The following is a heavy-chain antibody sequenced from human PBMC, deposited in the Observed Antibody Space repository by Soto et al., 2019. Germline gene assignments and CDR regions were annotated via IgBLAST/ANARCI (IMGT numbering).Heavy chain of an antibody. J-gene: IGHJ4*02. CDR3: AKRMTTVTTLDY. Sequence: QLQLQESGSGLVKPSQTLSLTCAVSGGSISSGGYSWSWIRQPPGKGLEWIGYIYHSGSTYYNPSLKSRVTISVDRAKKQFSLKLSSVTAADTAVYYCAKRMTTVTTLDYWGQGTLVTVSS. D-gene: IGHD4-17*01. V-gene: IGHV4-30-2*01. CDR2: IYHSGST. CDR1: GGSISSGGYS.